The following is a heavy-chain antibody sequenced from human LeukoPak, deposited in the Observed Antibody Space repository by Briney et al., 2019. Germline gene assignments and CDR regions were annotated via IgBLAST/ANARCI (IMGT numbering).Heavy chain of an antibody. J-gene: IGHJ4*02. CDR2: IFYSGKS. CDR3: ARLGDVEVNGGTLDY. V-gene: IGHV4-39*01. D-gene: IGHD3-16*01. Sequence: PSETLSLTCTVSGGSISGNDYWGGIRQPPGKGLEWIGSIFYSGKSNYNPSLKNRVSVSVDTSKNQFFLKLTSVTVADTAVYFCARLGDVEVNGGTLDYWGRGTLVTVSS. CDR1: GGSISGNDY.